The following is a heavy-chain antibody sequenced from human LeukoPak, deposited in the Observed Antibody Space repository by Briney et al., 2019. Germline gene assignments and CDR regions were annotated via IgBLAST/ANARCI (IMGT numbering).Heavy chain of an antibody. D-gene: IGHD2-2*02. V-gene: IGHV1-69*13. J-gene: IGHJ6*03. CDR3: ARAQAADIVVVPAAIRRGGYYYYMDV. Sequence: ASVKVSCKASGGTFSSYAISWVRQAPGQGLEWMGGIIPIFGTPNYAQKFQGRVTITADESTSTAYMELSSLRSEDTAVYYCARAQAADIVVVPAAIRRGGYYYYMDVWGKGTTVTVSS. CDR1: GGTFSSYA. CDR2: IIPIFGTP.